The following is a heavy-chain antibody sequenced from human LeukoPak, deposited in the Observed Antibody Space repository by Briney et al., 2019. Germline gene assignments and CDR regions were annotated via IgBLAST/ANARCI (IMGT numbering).Heavy chain of an antibody. Sequence: ASVKVSCKASGYTFTSYYMHWVRQAPGQGLEWMGIISPSGGSTSYAQKFQGRVTMTRHMATSTVDMELSSLRSEDTAVYYCARDNYITSFDYWGQGTLVTVSS. V-gene: IGHV1-46*01. D-gene: IGHD3-16*01. CDR3: ARDNYITSFDY. CDR2: ISPSGGST. J-gene: IGHJ4*02. CDR1: GYTFTSYY.